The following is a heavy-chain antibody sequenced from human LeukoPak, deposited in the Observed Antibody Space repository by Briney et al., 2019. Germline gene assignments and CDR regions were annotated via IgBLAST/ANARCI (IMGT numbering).Heavy chain of an antibody. CDR1: GYTFTSYG. J-gene: IGHJ6*03. Sequence: ASVKVSCKASGYTFTSYGISWVRQAPGQGLEWVGWISAYNGNTNYAQKLQGRVTMTTDTSTSTAYMELRSLRSDDTAVYYCARGPEVTTISYYYYYMDVWGKGTTVTVSS. CDR3: ARGPEVTTISYYYYYMDV. V-gene: IGHV1-18*01. D-gene: IGHD2-21*02. CDR2: ISAYNGNT.